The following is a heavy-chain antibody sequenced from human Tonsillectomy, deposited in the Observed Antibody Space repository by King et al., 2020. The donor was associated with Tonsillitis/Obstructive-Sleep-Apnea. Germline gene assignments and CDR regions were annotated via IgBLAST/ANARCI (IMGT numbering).Heavy chain of an antibody. V-gene: IGHV3-30*04. CDR2: ISYDGSNK. CDR1: GFTFSTYA. Sequence: VQLVESGGGVVQPGRSLRLSCAASGFTFSTYAMHWVRQAPGKGLEWVAVISYDGSNKYYADSVKGRFTISRDNSKNTLYLQMNSLRAEDTAVYYCARGGYSHGYVEHVFDYWGQGTLVTVSS. D-gene: IGHD5-18*01. CDR3: ARGGYSHGYVEHVFDY. J-gene: IGHJ4*02.